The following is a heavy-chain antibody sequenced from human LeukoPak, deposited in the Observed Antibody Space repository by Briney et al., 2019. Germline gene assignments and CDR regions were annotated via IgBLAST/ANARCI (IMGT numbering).Heavy chain of an antibody. CDR3: ASPLPGYCSSTSCYTPDAFDI. CDR1: GYTFTGYY. CDR2: ISAYNGNT. V-gene: IGHV1-18*04. D-gene: IGHD2-2*02. J-gene: IGHJ3*02. Sequence: GASVKVSCKASGYTFTGYYMHWVRQAPGQGLEWMGWISAYNGNTNYAQKLQGRVTMTTDTSTSTAYMELRSLRSDDTAVYYCASPLPGYCSSTSCYTPDAFDIWGQGTMVTVSS.